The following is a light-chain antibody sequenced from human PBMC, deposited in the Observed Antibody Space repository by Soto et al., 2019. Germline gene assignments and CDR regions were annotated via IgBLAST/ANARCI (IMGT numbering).Light chain of an antibody. CDR3: QLYGCSPWR. CDR1: QSVRSGR. J-gene: IGKJ1*01. Sequence: IVLRMSRGTLPLSHGERVTLPCRASQSVRSGRLAWYHQKPGQTPRLLIYGASNRATGIPDRFSGSGSGTDFTLTISRLEPEDFAVYHCQLYGCSPWRFGQVTMVDIK. CDR2: GAS. V-gene: IGKV3-20*01.